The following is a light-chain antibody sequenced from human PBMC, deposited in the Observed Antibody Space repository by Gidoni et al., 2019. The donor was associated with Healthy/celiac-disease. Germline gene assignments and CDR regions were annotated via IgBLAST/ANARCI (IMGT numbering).Light chain of an antibody. Sequence: APPSATPGERATLPCRASQSVSSHLAWYQQKPRQAPRLLLYGASTRATRIPARFSGSGSGTEFTLTISSLQSEDFAVYYCQQYNNWPLTFGGGTKVEIK. CDR2: GAS. CDR3: QQYNNWPLT. J-gene: IGKJ4*01. CDR1: QSVSSH. V-gene: IGKV3D-15*01.